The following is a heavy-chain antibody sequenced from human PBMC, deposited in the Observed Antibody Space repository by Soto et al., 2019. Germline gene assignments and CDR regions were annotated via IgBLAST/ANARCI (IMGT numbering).Heavy chain of an antibody. V-gene: IGHV5-51*01. CDR2: IYLGDSDT. CDR3: ATPMGQVSDGFYY. J-gene: IGHJ4*02. Sequence: GESLKISCKGSGYSFTTYWIGWVRQMPGKGLEWMGIIYLGDSDTRYSPPFQGQVTISADKSISTAYLQWSSLKASDTAIYYCATPMGQVSDGFYYWGQGTQVTVSS. CDR1: GYSFTTYW. D-gene: IGHD2-8*01.